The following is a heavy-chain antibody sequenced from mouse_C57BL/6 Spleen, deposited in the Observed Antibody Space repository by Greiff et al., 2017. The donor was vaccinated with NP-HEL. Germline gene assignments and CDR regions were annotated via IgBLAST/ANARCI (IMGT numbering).Heavy chain of an antibody. J-gene: IGHJ4*01. Sequence: QVQLQQSGAELVKPGASVTISCKASGYAFSSYWMNWVKQRPGKGLEWIGQIYPGDGDTNYNGKFKGKATLTADKSASTVYMQLSSLTSEDSAVYFCARYRSYDYSYAMDYWGQGTSVTVSS. CDR3: ARYRSYDYSYAMDY. CDR2: IYPGDGDT. D-gene: IGHD2-4*01. CDR1: GYAFSSYW. V-gene: IGHV1-80*01.